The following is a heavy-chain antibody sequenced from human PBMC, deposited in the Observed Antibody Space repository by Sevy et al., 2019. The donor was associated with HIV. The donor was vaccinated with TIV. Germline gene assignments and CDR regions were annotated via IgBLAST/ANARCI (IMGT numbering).Heavy chain of an antibody. J-gene: IGHJ4*02. CDR3: AITKDYYDNSGYPFDY. D-gene: IGHD3-22*01. CDR2: FDPEDGET. V-gene: IGHV1-24*01. CDR1: GYTFSELS. Sequence: ASVKVSCKVFGYTFSELSMHWVRQTPGKGLEWMGSFDPEDGETIYAQKFQGRVAMTEDTSTDTAYMELRSLRSEDTAVFYCAITKDYYDNSGYPFDYWGQGTLVTVSS.